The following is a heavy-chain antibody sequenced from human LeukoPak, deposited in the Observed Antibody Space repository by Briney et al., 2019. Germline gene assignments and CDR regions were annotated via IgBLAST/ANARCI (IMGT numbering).Heavy chain of an antibody. CDR2: INRSGST. J-gene: IGHJ3*02. CDR1: GGSFSGYY. Sequence: KPSETLSLTCAVYGGSFSGYYWSWIRQPPGKGLEWIGEINRSGSTNYNPSLKSRVTIPVDTSKNQFSLKLSSVTAADTAVYYCARGDPYGSGSYVFDIWGQGTMVTVSS. V-gene: IGHV4-34*01. CDR3: ARGDPYGSGSYVFDI. D-gene: IGHD3-10*01.